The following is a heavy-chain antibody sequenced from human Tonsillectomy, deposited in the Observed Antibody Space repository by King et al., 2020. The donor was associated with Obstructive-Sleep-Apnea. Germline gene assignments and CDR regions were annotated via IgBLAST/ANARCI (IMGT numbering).Heavy chain of an antibody. V-gene: IGHV4-59*01. CDR1: GGSISSYY. CDR2: IYYSGST. CDR3: ARDRPYFDY. Sequence: QLQESGPGLVKPSETLSLTCTVSGGSISSYYWIWIRHPPGKGLEWIGYIYYSGSTNYNPSLKSRVTISVDTSKNQFSLKLSSVTAADTAVYYCARDRPYFDYWGQGTLVTVSS. J-gene: IGHJ4*02.